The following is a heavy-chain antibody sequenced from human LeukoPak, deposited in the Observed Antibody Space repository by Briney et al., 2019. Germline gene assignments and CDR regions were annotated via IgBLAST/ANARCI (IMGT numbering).Heavy chain of an antibody. Sequence: ASVKVSCKASGGTFSSYAISWVRQAPGQGLEWMGRIIPIFGTANYAQKFQGRVTITTDESTSTAYMELSSLRSEDTAVYYCARTGSVVIGGLGQSPLDYWGQGTLVTVSS. V-gene: IGHV1-69*05. CDR1: GGTFSSYA. D-gene: IGHD2-21*01. CDR2: IIPIFGTA. J-gene: IGHJ4*02. CDR3: ARTGSVVIGGLGQSPLDY.